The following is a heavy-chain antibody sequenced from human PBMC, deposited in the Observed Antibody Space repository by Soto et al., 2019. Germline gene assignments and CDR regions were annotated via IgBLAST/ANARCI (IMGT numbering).Heavy chain of an antibody. CDR3: AKGLSSGWFLAGFDP. Sequence: PGGSLRLSCAASGFTFSSYGMHWVRQAPGKGLEWVAVISYDGSNKYYADSVKGRFTISRDNSKNTLYLQMNSLRAEDTAVYYCAKGLSSGWFLAGFDPWGQGTLVTVSS. D-gene: IGHD6-19*01. V-gene: IGHV3-30*18. J-gene: IGHJ5*02. CDR2: ISYDGSNK. CDR1: GFTFSSYG.